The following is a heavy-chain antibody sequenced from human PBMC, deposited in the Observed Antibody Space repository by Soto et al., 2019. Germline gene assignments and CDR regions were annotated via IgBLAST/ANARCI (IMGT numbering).Heavy chain of an antibody. Sequence: QVQLVQSGAEVKKPGASVKVSCKASGYTFTSYGISWVRQAPGQGLEWMGWISAYNGNTNYAQKLEGRVTMTTDTATRTGDMEMKTLTNEDTEVYYRARDSVVTSILNWFHPWGQGTLVTVSS. J-gene: IGHJ5*02. D-gene: IGHD2-21*02. CDR1: GYTFTSYG. CDR3: ARDSVVTSILNWFHP. CDR2: ISAYNGNT. V-gene: IGHV1-18*01.